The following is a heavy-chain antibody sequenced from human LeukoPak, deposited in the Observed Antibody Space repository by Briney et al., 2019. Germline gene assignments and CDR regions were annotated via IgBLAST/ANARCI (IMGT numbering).Heavy chain of an antibody. CDR1: GGSISSGDYY. CDR2: IYYSGST. Sequence: SETLSLTCTVSGGSISSGDYYWSWIRQPPGKGLEWIGYIYYSGSTYYNPSLKSRVTISVDTSKNQFSLKLSSVTAADTAVYYCARDRGKAMVLDAFDIWGQGTMVTVS. D-gene: IGHD5-18*01. CDR3: ARDRGKAMVLDAFDI. J-gene: IGHJ3*02. V-gene: IGHV4-30-4*08.